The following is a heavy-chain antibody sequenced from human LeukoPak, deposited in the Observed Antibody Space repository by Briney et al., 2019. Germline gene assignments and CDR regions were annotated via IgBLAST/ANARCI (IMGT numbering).Heavy chain of an antibody. V-gene: IGHV3-48*01. J-gene: IGHJ4*02. CDR2: ISSSSSTI. CDR1: GFTFSSYG. D-gene: IGHD3-10*01. Sequence: GGSLRLSCAASGFTFSSYGMHWVRQAPGKGLEWVSYISSSSSTIYYADSVKGRFTISRDNAKNSLYLQMNSLRAEDTVVYYCARDRITMVRGVPYYYFDYWGQGTLVTVSS. CDR3: ARDRITMVRGVPYYYFDY.